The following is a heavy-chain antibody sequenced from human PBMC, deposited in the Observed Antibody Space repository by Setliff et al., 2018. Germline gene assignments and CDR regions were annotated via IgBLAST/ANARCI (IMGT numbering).Heavy chain of an antibody. CDR1: GLTFTNYY. Sequence: PGGSLRLSCAASGLTFTNYYMNWVRQAPGKGLEWVSSVSSTGYISYADSVKGRFTISRDNSKNSLYLQMNSLKTEDTAVYYCTLANCDANCAGLNWFDPWGQGTLVTVSS. CDR3: TLANCDANCAGLNWFDP. CDR2: VSSTGYI. J-gene: IGHJ5*02. V-gene: IGHV3-21*04. D-gene: IGHD2-21*02.